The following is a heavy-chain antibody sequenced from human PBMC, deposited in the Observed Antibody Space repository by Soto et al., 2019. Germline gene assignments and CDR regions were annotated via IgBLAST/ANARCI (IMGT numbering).Heavy chain of an antibody. D-gene: IGHD4-4*01. Sequence: SETLSLTCTVSGGSISSYYWSWIRQPPGKGLEWIGYIYYSGSTNYNPSLKSRVTISVDTSKNQFSLKLSSVTAADTAVYYCAREGQHDSRFDYWGQGTLVTVSS. V-gene: IGHV4-59*01. CDR1: GGSISSYY. J-gene: IGHJ4*02. CDR2: IYYSGST. CDR3: AREGQHDSRFDY.